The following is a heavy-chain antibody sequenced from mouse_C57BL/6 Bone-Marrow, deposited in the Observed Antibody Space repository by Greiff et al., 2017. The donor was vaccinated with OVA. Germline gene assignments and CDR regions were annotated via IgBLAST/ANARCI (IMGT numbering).Heavy chain of an antibody. V-gene: IGHV5-4*03. J-gene: IGHJ3*01. CDR2: ISDGGSYT. CDR3: ARGSTMASWFAY. D-gene: IGHD2-1*01. CDR1: GFTFSSYA. Sequence: DVMLVESGGGLVKPGGSLKLSCAASGFTFSSYAMSWVRQTPEKRLEWVATISDGGSYTYYPDNVKGRFTISRDNAKNNLYLQMSHLKSEDTAMYYCARGSTMASWFAYWGQGTLVTVSA.